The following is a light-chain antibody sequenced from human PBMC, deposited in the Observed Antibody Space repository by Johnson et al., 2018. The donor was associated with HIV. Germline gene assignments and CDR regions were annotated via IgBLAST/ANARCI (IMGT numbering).Light chain of an antibody. CDR3: GAWDSGLTAHFV. CDR2: ENN. Sequence: QSVLTQPPSVSAAPGQKVTISCSGSSSNIGNNYVSWYQQLPGTAPKLLIYENNKRPSGIADRFSASKSGTSATLDITGLQTRDEADYYCGAWDSGLTAHFVFGTGTKVTVL. CDR1: SSNIGNNY. J-gene: IGLJ1*01. V-gene: IGLV1-51*02.